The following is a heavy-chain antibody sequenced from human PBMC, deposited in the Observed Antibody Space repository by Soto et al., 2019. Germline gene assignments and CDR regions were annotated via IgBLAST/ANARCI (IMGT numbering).Heavy chain of an antibody. CDR1: GGTFSSYA. D-gene: IGHD3-22*01. V-gene: IGHV1-69*06. J-gene: IGHJ6*02. CDR3: ARTYYYDSSGYRGPMDV. Sequence: SVKVSCKASGGTFSSYAISWVRQAPGQGLEWMGGIIPIFGTANYAQKFQGRVTITADKSTSTAYMELSSLRSEDTAVYYCARTYYYDSSGYRGPMDVCGQGTTVTVSS. CDR2: IIPIFGTA.